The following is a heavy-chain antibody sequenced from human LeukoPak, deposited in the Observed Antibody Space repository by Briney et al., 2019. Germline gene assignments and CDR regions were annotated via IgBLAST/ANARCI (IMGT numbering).Heavy chain of an antibody. Sequence: PSETLSLTCTVSGGSISSYYWSWIRQPPGKGLEWIGYIYYSGSTNYNPSLKSRVTISVDTSKNQFSLKLSSVTAADTAVYYCARHPVLGYCSGGSCYPDYYFDYWGQGTLVTVSS. CDR3: ARHPVLGYCSGGSCYPDYYFDY. CDR2: IYYSGST. D-gene: IGHD2-15*01. V-gene: IGHV4-59*08. J-gene: IGHJ4*02. CDR1: GGSISSYY.